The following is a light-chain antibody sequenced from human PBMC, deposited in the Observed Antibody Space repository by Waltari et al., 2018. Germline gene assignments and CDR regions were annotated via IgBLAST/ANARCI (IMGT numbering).Light chain of an antibody. CDR1: QSVGRS. CDR2: GAS. Sequence: PGERATLSCRASQSVGRSLAWYQQKPGQAPRLLIYGASSRATGVPDRFSGSGSGTDFSLTISRLEPEDFAVYYCQHYVRLPVTFGQGTRVEIK. V-gene: IGKV3-20*01. J-gene: IGKJ1*01. CDR3: QHYVRLPVT.